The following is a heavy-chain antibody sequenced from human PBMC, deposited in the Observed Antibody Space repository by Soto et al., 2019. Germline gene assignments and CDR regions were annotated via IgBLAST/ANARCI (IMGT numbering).Heavy chain of an antibody. V-gene: IGHV1-69*02. J-gene: IGHJ6*03. D-gene: IGHD3-10*01. CDR3: ASGLWFGEFAYYYMDG. CDR1: GGTFSSYT. CDR2: IIPILGIA. Sequence: SVKVSCKASGGTFSSYTISWVRQAPGQGLEWMGRIIPILGIANYAQKFQGRVTITADKSTSTAYMELSSLRSEDTAVYYCASGLWFGEFAYYYMDGWAKGTTVTVSS.